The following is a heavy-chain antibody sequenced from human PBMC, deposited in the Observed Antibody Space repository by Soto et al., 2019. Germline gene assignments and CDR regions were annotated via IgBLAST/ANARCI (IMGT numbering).Heavy chain of an antibody. D-gene: IGHD5-12*01. CDR2: INAGNGNT. CDR3: ARNEVGLRVFDY. Sequence: QVQLVQSGAEEKKPGASVKVSCKACGYTFTSYAMHWVRQAPGQRLEWMGWINAGNGNTKYSQKLQGRVTITRDTSASTAYMELSSLRCEDTAVYYCARNEVGLRVFDYWGQGTLVTVSS. J-gene: IGHJ4*02. CDR1: GYTFTSYA. V-gene: IGHV1-3*05.